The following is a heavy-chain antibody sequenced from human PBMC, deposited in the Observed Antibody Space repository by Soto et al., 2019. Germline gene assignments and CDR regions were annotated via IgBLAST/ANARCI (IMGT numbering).Heavy chain of an antibody. CDR1: GFTFSTFA. J-gene: IGHJ5*02. CDR2: ISHDENNK. V-gene: IGHV3-30-3*01. D-gene: IGHD3-3*01. CDR3: ARDGLPDDFRTGGYWFDP. Sequence: QVQVVESGGGVVQPGRSLRLSCAASGFTFSTFAFHWVRQAPGKGLEWVALISHDENNKDYGDSVKGRFTISRDNSKNTLYMEMNSLRVEDTAIYYCARDGLPDDFRTGGYWFDPWGQGTLVTVSS.